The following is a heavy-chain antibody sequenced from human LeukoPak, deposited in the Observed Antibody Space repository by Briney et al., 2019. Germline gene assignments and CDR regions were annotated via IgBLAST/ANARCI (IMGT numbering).Heavy chain of an antibody. V-gene: IGHV1-46*01. CDR1: GYTFTSYY. CDR3: ARGGAYYYGSGSYSSPSPIDY. CDR2: INPSGGST. Sequence: ASVKVSCKASGYTFTSYYMHWVRQAPGQGLEWMGIINPSGGSTSYAQKFQGRVTMTRDMSTSTVYMELSSLRSEDTAVYYCARGGAYYYGSGSYSSPSPIDYWGQGTLVTVSS. D-gene: IGHD3-10*01. J-gene: IGHJ4*02.